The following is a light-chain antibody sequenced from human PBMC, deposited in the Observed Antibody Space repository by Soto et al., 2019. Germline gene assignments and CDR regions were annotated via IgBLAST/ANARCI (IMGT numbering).Light chain of an antibody. CDR3: SSYAGSNNLV. V-gene: IGLV2-8*01. CDR1: SSDVGGYNY. CDR2: EVS. J-gene: IGLJ2*01. Sequence: QSALTQPPSASGSPGQSVTISCTGXSSDVGGYNYVSWYQQHPGKAPKLMIYEVSKRPSGVPDRFSGSKSGNTASLTVSGLQAEDEADYYCSSYAGSNNLVFGGGTKLTVL.